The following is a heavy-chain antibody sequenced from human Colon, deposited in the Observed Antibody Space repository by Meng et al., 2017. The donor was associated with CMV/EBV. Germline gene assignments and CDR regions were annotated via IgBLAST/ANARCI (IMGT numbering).Heavy chain of an antibody. CDR1: LSTSGVG. Sequence: LSTSGVGVGWIRQPPGKALEWLALIYWDDDKRYSPSLKSRPTITKDTSKNQVVLTMTNMDPVDTATYYCAHLLAYYYGSGSYGALDYWGQGTLVTVSS. D-gene: IGHD3-10*01. CDR2: IYWDDDK. J-gene: IGHJ4*02. V-gene: IGHV2-5*02. CDR3: AHLLAYYYGSGSYGALDY.